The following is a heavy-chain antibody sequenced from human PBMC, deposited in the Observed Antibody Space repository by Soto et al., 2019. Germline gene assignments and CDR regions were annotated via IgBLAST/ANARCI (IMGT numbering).Heavy chain of an antibody. CDR3: AKSTRSSSVGSIFDY. V-gene: IGHV3-9*01. J-gene: IGHJ4*02. Sequence: GGSLRLSCAASGFTFDDYAMHWVRQATGKGLEWVSGISWNSGSIGYADSVKGRFTISRDNAKNSLYLQMNSLRAEDTALYYCAKSTRSSSVGSIFDYWGQGTLVTVSS. CDR1: GFTFDDYA. CDR2: ISWNSGSI. D-gene: IGHD2-2*01.